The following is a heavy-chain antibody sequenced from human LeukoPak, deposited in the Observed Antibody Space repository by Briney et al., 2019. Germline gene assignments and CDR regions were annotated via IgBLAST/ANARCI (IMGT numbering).Heavy chain of an antibody. CDR2: IYYSGST. D-gene: IGHD2-2*01. J-gene: IGHJ6*02. V-gene: IGHV4-31*03. CDR3: AREVVPAAFAMDV. Sequence: SETLSLTRTVSGGSISSGGYYCYWIRQHPGKGLEWSGYIYYSGSTYYNPSLRSRLTISVDTSKNQFSLKLSSVTAADTPVYYCAREVVPAAFAMDVWGQGTTVTVSS. CDR1: GGSISSGGYY.